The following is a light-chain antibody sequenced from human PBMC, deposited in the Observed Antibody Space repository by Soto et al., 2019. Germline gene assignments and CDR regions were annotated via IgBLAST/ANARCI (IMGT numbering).Light chain of an antibody. J-gene: IGLJ2*01. CDR1: SSYIGAGYD. CDR3: QSYDDSLGGHVI. Sequence: QSVLTQPPSVSGAPGQRVTISCTGSSSYIGAGYDVHWYQQLPGTAPKLLIYANTNRPSGVPDRFSGSKSGTPASLAITGLHAEDEADYYCQSYDDSLGGHVIFGGGTKLTVL. V-gene: IGLV1-40*01. CDR2: ANT.